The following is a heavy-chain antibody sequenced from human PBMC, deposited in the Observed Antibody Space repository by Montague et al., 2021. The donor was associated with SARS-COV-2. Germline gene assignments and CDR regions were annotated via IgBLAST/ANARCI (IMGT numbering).Heavy chain of an antibody. V-gene: IGHV3-30-3*01. CDR1: GFTFSSYA. CDR3: ARDGGYYDSSGYYAYYYYGMDV. Sequence: SLRLSCAASGFTFSSYAMHWVRQAPGKGLEWVAVISYDGSNKYYADSVKGRFTISRDNSKNTLYLQMNSLRAEDTAVYYCARDGGYYDSSGYYAYYYYGMDVWGQGTTVTVS. CDR2: ISYDGSNK. D-gene: IGHD3-22*01. J-gene: IGHJ6*02.